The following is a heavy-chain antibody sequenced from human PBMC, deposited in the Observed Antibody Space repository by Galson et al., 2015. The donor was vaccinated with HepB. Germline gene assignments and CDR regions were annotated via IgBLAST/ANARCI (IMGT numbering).Heavy chain of an antibody. CDR2: IRYDGSNK. CDR1: GFTFSNYG. Sequence: SLRLSCAASGFTFSNYGMHWARQAPGKGLEWVALIRYDGSNKYYVDSVKGRFTVSRDNSKYTLYLQMNSLRAEDTAFYYCAKDLGGDGVATDFWGQGTLVTVSS. J-gene: IGHJ4*02. V-gene: IGHV3-30*02. D-gene: IGHD5-12*01. CDR3: AKDLGGDGVATDF.